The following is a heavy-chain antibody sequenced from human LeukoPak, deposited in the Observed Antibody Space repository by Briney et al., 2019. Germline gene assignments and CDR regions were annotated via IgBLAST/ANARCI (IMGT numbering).Heavy chain of an antibody. V-gene: IGHV3-30*03. J-gene: IGHJ3*02. D-gene: IGHD1-26*01. CDR2: ISYDGSNK. Sequence: GGSLRLSCAASGFTFSSYGMHWVRQAPGKGLEWVAVISYDGSNKYYADSVKGRFTISRDNSKNTLYLQMNSLRAEDTAVYYCARDGVGAHDAFDIWGQGTMVTVSS. CDR1: GFTFSSYG. CDR3: ARDGVGAHDAFDI.